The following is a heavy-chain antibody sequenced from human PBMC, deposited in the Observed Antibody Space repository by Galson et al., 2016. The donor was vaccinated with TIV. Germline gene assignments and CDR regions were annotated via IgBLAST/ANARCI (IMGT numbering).Heavy chain of an antibody. D-gene: IGHD5-12*01. Sequence: SLRLSCAASGFTFSKAWMTWVRQAPGKGLEWVGCIKSKSDAGTTEYAAPVKGRLIISRDDSKGTLFLQMDSLTTEDTAMYYCTTERSYGYNDHWGQGTLVTVSS. V-gene: IGHV3-15*01. CDR3: TTERSYGYNDH. CDR1: GFTFSKAW. CDR2: IKSKSDAGTT. J-gene: IGHJ4*02.